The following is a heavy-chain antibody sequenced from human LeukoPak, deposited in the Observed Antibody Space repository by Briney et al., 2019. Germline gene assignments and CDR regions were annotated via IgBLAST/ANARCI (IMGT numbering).Heavy chain of an antibody. CDR3: ARDLRFLEWLLFDY. J-gene: IGHJ4*02. D-gene: IGHD3-3*01. V-gene: IGHV3-7*01. Sequence: PGGSLRLSCAASGFTSSSYWMSWVRQAPGKGLEWVANIKQDGSEKYYVDSVKGRFTISRDNAKNSLYLQMNSLRAEDTAVYYCARDLRFLEWLLFDYWGQGTLVTVSS. CDR1: GFTSSSYW. CDR2: IKQDGSEK.